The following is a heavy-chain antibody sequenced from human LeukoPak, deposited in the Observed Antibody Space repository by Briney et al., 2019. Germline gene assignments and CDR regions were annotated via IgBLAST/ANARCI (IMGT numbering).Heavy chain of an antibody. CDR1: GGSISSGSYY. J-gene: IGHJ1*01. CDR3: ARYDGEVGAWEYFQH. CDR2: IYTSGST. Sequence: SETLSLTCTVSGGSISSGSYYWSWIRQPAGKGLEWIGRIYTSGSTNYNPSLKSRVTISVDTSKNQFSLKLSSVTAADTAVYYCARYDGEVGAWEYFQHWGQGTLVTVSS. V-gene: IGHV4-61*02. D-gene: IGHD1-26*01.